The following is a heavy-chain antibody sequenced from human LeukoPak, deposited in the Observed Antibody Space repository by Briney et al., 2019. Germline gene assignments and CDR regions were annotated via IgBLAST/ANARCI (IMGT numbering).Heavy chain of an antibody. CDR1: GASVSGSAYY. Sequence: SETLSLTCTVSGASVSGSAYYWGWIRQPPGTGLEWIGNIYYSGSTYYNESLESRVTISIDTFKNQFSLKLNSVTAADTAMYYCAKSGGYGLIDYWGQGTLVTVSS. D-gene: IGHD1-26*01. V-gene: IGHV4-39*01. CDR3: AKSGGYGLIDY. J-gene: IGHJ4*02. CDR2: IYYSGST.